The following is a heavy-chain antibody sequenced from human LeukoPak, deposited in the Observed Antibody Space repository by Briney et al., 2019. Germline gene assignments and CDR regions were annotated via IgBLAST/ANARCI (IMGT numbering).Heavy chain of an antibody. CDR3: AVRILEWRHVDY. CDR2: INHSGST. J-gene: IGHJ4*02. D-gene: IGHD3-3*01. V-gene: IGHV4-34*01. CDR1: GGSFSGYY. Sequence: SETLSLTCAVYGGSFSGYYWSWLRQPPGRGLKWIGEINHSGSTNYNPSLKSRVTISVDTSKNQFSLKLSSVTAADTAVYYCAVRILEWRHVDYWGQGTLVTVSS.